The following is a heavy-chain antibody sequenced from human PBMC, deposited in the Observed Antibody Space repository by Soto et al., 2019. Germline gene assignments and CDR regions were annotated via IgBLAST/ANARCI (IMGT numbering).Heavy chain of an antibody. J-gene: IGHJ5*02. CDR3: ARGPGIAAAGRRGWFDP. Sequence: QVQLQQWGAGLLKPSETLSLTCAVYGGSFSGYYWSWIRQPPGKGLEWIGEINHSGSTNYNPSLKSRVTMSVDTSKNQFSLKLSSVAAADTAVYYCARGPGIAAAGRRGWFDPWGQGTLVTVSS. CDR1: GGSFSGYY. CDR2: INHSGST. D-gene: IGHD6-13*01. V-gene: IGHV4-34*01.